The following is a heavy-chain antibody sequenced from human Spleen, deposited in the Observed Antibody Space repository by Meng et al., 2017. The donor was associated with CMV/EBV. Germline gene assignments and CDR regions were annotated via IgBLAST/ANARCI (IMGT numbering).Heavy chain of an antibody. Sequence: SETLSLTCTVSGGPVTSSTYYWDWIRQPPGKGLEWIGSIYYTGSTSYNPSLKSRVTISLDTSKNQFSLNLNSVTAADTAVYYCARENLGYCSSFTCRGKYYGIDVWGQGTTVTVSS. D-gene: IGHD2-2*01. CDR1: GGPVTSSTYY. J-gene: IGHJ6*02. V-gene: IGHV4-39*07. CDR2: IYYTGST. CDR3: ARENLGYCSSFTCRGKYYGIDV.